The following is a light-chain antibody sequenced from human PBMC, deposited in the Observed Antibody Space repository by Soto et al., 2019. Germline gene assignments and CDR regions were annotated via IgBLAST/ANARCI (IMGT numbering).Light chain of an antibody. CDR2: DSS. CDR1: DIGSKS. CDR3: QVWDGSSDHVV. Sequence: SYELSQPPSVSVAPGQTATIICGGNDIGSKSVQWYKQKPGQAPVLVVHDSSDRPSGIPERFSGSSSGNTATLSINRVEAGDEADYCCQVWDGSSDHVVFGGGTKVTVL. J-gene: IGLJ2*01. V-gene: IGLV3-21*02.